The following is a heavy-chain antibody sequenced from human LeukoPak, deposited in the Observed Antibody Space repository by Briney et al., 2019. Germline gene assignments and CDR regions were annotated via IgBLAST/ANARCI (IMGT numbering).Heavy chain of an antibody. J-gene: IGHJ4*02. CDR2: ISGTGGTT. CDR3: ATTEQTAGGGACFFDY. D-gene: IGHD2-21*01. Sequence: GGSLRLSCAGSEFTFNNYAMNWVRQTPGKGLEWVAAISGTGGTTYDADSVKGRSTISRYNSKSTVALQMYILRAEDKAVYYCATTEQTAGGGACFFDYWGQRTLVTVSS. CDR1: EFTFNNYA. V-gene: IGHV3-23*01.